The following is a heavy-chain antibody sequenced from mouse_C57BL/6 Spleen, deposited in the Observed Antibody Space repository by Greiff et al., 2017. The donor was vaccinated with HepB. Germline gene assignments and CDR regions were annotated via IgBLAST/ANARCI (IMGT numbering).Heavy chain of an antibody. CDR3: ARVYYSNYESN. CDR2: IDPSDSYT. Sequence: VQLQQPGAELVKPGASVKLSCKASGYTFTSYWMQWVKQRPGQGLEWIGEIDPSDSYTNYNQKFKGKATLTVDTSSSTAYMQLSSLTSEDSAVYYCARVYYSNYESNWGQGTLVTVSA. D-gene: IGHD2-5*01. J-gene: IGHJ3*01. CDR1: GYTFTSYW. V-gene: IGHV1-50*01.